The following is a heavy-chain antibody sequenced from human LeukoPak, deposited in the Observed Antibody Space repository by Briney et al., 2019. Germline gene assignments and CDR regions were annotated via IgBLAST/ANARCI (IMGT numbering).Heavy chain of an antibody. CDR1: GNTVSSNSAA. J-gene: IGHJ3*02. CDR2: TYYRSKWYN. V-gene: IGHV6-1*01. Sequence: SQTLSLTCAISGNTVSSNSAAWNWIRQSPSRGLEWLGRTYYRSKWYNDYAASVKSRISINPDTSKNHFSLQLNSATPEDTAVYYCARKYSSTWYDALDIWGQGTMVTVSS. CDR3: ARKYSSTWYDALDI. D-gene: IGHD6-13*01.